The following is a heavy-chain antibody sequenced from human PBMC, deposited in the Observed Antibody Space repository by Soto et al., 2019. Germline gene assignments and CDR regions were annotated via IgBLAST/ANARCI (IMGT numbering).Heavy chain of an antibody. Sequence: QVHLVQSGAEVKKPGSSVKVSCKASGGTFSNYAITWVRQAPGQGLEGLGRIIPIFGSANFAQTFQGRVTLNPDYSTTTVYMELSSLRSDDTAVYYWAKDGCKDVYFVNWFDPWGQGTLVTVSS. V-gene: IGHV1-69*15. CDR3: AKDGCKDVYFVNWFDP. J-gene: IGHJ5*02. D-gene: IGHD1-26*01. CDR1: GGTFSNYA. CDR2: IIPIFGSA.